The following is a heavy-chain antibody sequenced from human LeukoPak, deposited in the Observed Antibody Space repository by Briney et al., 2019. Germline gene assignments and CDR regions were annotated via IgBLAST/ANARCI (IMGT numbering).Heavy chain of an antibody. D-gene: IGHD6-13*01. Sequence: TGGSLRLSCAASGFTFSSYAMSWVRQAPGKGLEWVSAISVSGGSTYYADSVKGRFTISRDNSKNTLYLQVNSLRAEDTAVYCCAKGTGYSSSRYDYWGQGTLVTVSS. V-gene: IGHV3-23*01. J-gene: IGHJ4*02. CDR1: GFTFSSYA. CDR3: AKGTGYSSSRYDY. CDR2: ISVSGGST.